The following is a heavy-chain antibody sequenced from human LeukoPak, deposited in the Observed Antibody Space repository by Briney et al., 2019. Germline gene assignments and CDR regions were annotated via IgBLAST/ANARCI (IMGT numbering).Heavy chain of an antibody. Sequence: SETLSLTCTVSGGSISNYYWSWVRQPPGKGLEWIWYIYYSGSTNYNPSLRSRVTISVDTSKNQFSLKLSSVTAADTAVYYCARSHGSGSYYNLNDYWGQGTLVTVSS. J-gene: IGHJ4*02. CDR2: IYYSGST. CDR1: GGSISNYY. D-gene: IGHD3-10*01. CDR3: ARSHGSGSYYNLNDY. V-gene: IGHV4-59*01.